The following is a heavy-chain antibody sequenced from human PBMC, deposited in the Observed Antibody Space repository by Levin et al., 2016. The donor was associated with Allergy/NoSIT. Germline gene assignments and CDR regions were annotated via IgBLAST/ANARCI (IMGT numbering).Heavy chain of an antibody. CDR2: INHSGST. V-gene: IGHV4-38-2*02. Sequence: SETLSLTCTVSNYSISSGYFWGWIRQSPGKALEWIGEINHSGSTNYNPSLKSRVTISVDTSKNHLSLKVTSVTAADTAVYYCASHAAEAFIGGYWGHGTLVTVSS. J-gene: IGHJ4*01. CDR3: ASHAAEAFIGGY. D-gene: IGHD2-15*01. CDR1: NYSISSGYF.